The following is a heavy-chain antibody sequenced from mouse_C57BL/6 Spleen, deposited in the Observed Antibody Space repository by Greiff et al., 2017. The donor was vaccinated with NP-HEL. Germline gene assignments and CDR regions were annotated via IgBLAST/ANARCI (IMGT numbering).Heavy chain of an antibody. V-gene: IGHV1-62-2*01. CDR2: FYPGSGNT. Sequence: VQLVESGAELVKPGASVKLSCKASGYTFTEYTIHWVKQRSGQGLEWIGWFYPGSGNTYYNEKFKGKATLTADKSSSTAYMELRSLTSEDSAVYFCASITTVKGNYFDYWGQGTTLTVSS. CDR1: GYTFTEYT. J-gene: IGHJ2*01. CDR3: ASITTVKGNYFDY. D-gene: IGHD1-1*01.